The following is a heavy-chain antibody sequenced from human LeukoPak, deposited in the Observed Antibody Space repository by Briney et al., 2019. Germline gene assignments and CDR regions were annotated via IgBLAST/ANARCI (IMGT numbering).Heavy chain of an antibody. CDR3: ARLVEYYDILTGYYIDY. V-gene: IGHV1-18*01. CDR1: GYTFTSYG. CDR2: ISAYNGNT. J-gene: IGHJ4*02. D-gene: IGHD3-9*01. Sequence: RASVKVSCKASGYTFTSYGISWVRQAPGQGLEWMGWISAYNGNTNYAQKLQGRVTMTTDTSTSTAYMELRSLRSDDTAVYYCARLVEYYDILTGYYIDYWGQGTLVTVSS.